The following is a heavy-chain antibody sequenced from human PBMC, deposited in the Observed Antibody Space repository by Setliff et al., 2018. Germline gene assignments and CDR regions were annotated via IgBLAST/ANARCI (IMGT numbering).Heavy chain of an antibody. J-gene: IGHJ4*02. V-gene: IGHV1-69*13. CDR1: GGTFSSYA. Sequence: GALVKVSCKASGGTFSSYAISWVRQAPGQGLEWMGGIIPMFGTANYAQKFQGRVTITADESTSTAYMELSSLRSEDTAVYYCAARCSSTSCRYYYGSGSSVPFDYWGQGTLVTVSS. D-gene: IGHD3-10*01. CDR2: IIPMFGTA. CDR3: AARCSSTSCRYYYGSGSSVPFDY.